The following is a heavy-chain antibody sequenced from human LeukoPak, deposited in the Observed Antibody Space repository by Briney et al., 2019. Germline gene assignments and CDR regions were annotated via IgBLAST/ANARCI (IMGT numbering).Heavy chain of an antibody. D-gene: IGHD5-18*01. CDR1: GGSITSYY. J-gene: IGHJ4*02. Sequence: PSETLSLTCTVSGGSITSYYWSWIRQPPGKGLEWIGRIYTSGSTKSNPSLKSRVTMSVDTSKNQFSLRLSSVTAADTAVYYCARGGYSNVPFDYWGQGTLVTVSS. V-gene: IGHV4-4*07. CDR2: IYTSGST. CDR3: ARGGYSNVPFDY.